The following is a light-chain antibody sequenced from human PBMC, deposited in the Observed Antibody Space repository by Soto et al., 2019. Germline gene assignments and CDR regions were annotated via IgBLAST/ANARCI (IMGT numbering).Light chain of an antibody. CDR1: SSNIGAGYD. V-gene: IGLV1-40*01. Sequence: QPVLTQPPSVSGAPGHRVTISCTRSSSNIGAGYDVHWYQQLPGTAPKLLIYGNSNRPSGVPDRFSGSKSGTSASLAITGLQAEDEADYYCQSYDSSLSGWVFGGGTKLTVL. CDR2: GNS. J-gene: IGLJ3*02. CDR3: QSYDSSLSGWV.